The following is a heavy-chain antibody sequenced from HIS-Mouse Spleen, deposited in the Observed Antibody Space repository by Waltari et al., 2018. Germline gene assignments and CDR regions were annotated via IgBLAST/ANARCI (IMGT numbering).Heavy chain of an antibody. CDR2: IYYSGRT. CDR3: AREIPYSSSWYDWYFDL. J-gene: IGHJ2*01. Sequence: QLQLQESGPGLVKPSETLSPTCPVSGGSISSSRYYWGWIRQPPGKGLEWIGSIYYSGRTYYNPSLKSRVTISVDTSKNQFSLKLSSVTAADTAVYYCAREIPYSSSWYDWYFDLWGRGTLVTVSS. V-gene: IGHV4-39*07. CDR1: GGSISSSRYY. D-gene: IGHD6-13*01.